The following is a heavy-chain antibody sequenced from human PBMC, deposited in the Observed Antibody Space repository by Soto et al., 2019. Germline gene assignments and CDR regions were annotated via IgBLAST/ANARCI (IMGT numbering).Heavy chain of an antibody. Sequence: GGSLRLSCAASGFTVSSNYMSWVRQAPGKGLEWVSVIYSGGSTYYADSVKGRFTISRDNSKNTLYLQMNSLRAEDTAVYYCARVPGDYPKIDILKYYFDYWGQGTLVTVSS. CDR3: ARVPGDYPKIDILKYYFDY. D-gene: IGHD4-17*01. CDR2: IYSGGST. J-gene: IGHJ4*02. V-gene: IGHV3-66*01. CDR1: GFTVSSNY.